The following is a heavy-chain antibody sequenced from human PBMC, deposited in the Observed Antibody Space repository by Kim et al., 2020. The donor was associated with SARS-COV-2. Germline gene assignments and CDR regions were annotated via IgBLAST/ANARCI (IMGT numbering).Heavy chain of an antibody. V-gene: IGHV3-73*01. CDR3: TSPEVLWFGERGNWFDP. CDR1: GFTFSGSA. J-gene: IGHJ5*02. CDR2: IRSKANSYAT. D-gene: IGHD3-10*01. Sequence: GGSLRLSCAASGFTFSGSAMHWVRQASGKGLEWVGRIRSKANSYATAYAASVKGRFTISRDDSKNTAYLQMNSLKTEDTAVYYCTSPEVLWFGERGNWFDPWGQGTLVTVSS.